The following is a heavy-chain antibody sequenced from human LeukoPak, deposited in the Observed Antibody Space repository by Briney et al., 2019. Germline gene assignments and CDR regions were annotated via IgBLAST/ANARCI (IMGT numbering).Heavy chain of an antibody. Sequence: PGGSLRLSRAASRFTFSSYGMHWVRQAPGKGLEWVAFIRYDGSNKYYADSVKGRFTISRDNSKNTLYLQMNSLRAEDTAVYYCAKDLGHILPSDYWGQGTLVTVSS. J-gene: IGHJ4*02. D-gene: IGHD2-21*01. CDR3: AKDLGHILPSDY. V-gene: IGHV3-30*02. CDR2: IRYDGSNK. CDR1: RFTFSSYG.